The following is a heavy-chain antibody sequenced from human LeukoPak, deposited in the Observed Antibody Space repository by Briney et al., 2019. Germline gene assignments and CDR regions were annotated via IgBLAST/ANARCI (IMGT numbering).Heavy chain of an antibody. CDR1: GFTFRSYA. Sequence: GGSLRLSCVASGFTFRSYAMSWVRQAPGKGLEWISAISGSGGSTYNADSVKGRFTVSRDNSKNTLFLQMNSLRAEDTAVYYCAKDGGLWVSAHWGDSWGRGTLVTVSS. CDR2: ISGSGGST. J-gene: IGHJ4*02. CDR3: AKDGGLWVSAHWGDS. V-gene: IGHV3-23*01. D-gene: IGHD7-27*01.